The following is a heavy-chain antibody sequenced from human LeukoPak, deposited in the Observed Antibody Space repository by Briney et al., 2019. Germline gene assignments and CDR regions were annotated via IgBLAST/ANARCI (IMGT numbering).Heavy chain of an antibody. Sequence: SETLSLTCTVSGGSISSYYWSWIRQPPGKGLEWIGYIYYSGSTNYNPSLKSRVTISVDTSKNQFSLKLSSVTAADTAVYYCARDRGYCSGGSCYPAFDYWGQGTLVTVSS. D-gene: IGHD2-15*01. V-gene: IGHV4-59*01. CDR2: IYYSGST. J-gene: IGHJ4*02. CDR1: GGSISSYY. CDR3: ARDRGYCSGGSCYPAFDY.